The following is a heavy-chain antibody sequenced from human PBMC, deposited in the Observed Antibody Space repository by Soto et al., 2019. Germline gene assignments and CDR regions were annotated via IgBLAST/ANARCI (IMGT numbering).Heavy chain of an antibody. CDR2: IHEDKNAK. CDR1: GFTFSSRW. D-gene: IGHD6-25*01. J-gene: IGHJ4*02. CDR3: AIHYGAAAAGRDLDF. Sequence: EVRLVESGGGLVQPGGSLRLSCEASGFTFSSRWMTWVRQGPGKGLEWVANIHEDKNAKDYVDSVKGRFTNSRDNAKNSLYLQMNSLRDECTAVYYCAIHYGAAAAGRDLDFWGQGALVIVSS. V-gene: IGHV3-7*02.